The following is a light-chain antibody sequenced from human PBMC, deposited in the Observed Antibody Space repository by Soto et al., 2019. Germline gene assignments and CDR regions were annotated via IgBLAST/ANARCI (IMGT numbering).Light chain of an antibody. CDR3: HSYDVSLRGPA. V-gene: IGLV1-40*01. CDR2: DNS. Sequence: QSALTQPPSLTGAPGQRVAISCTGSRSNIGAGYDVHWYQHLPGTAPKVLIFDNSNRPSGVPDRFSGSKSGTSASLAITGLQAEDEAVYYCHSYDVSLRGPAFGGGTKVTVL. CDR1: RSNIGAGYD. J-gene: IGLJ2*01.